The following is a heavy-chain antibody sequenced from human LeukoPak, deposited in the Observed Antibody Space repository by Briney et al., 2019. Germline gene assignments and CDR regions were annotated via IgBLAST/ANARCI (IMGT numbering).Heavy chain of an antibody. CDR1: GYTFTSFG. CDR2: ISTYNGNT. CDR3: ARDSGVVVITSDFDY. D-gene: IGHD3-22*01. J-gene: IGHJ4*02. Sequence: GASVKVSCKASGYTFTSFGISWVRQAPGQGLEWMGWISTYNGNTNYAQKLQGRVTMTTDTSTSTAYMELRSLRSDDTAVYYCARDSGVVVITSDFDYWGQGTLVTVSS. V-gene: IGHV1-18*01.